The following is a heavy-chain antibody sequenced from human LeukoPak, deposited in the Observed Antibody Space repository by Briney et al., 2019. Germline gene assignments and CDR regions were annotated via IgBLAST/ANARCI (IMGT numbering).Heavy chain of an antibody. V-gene: IGHV3-23*01. CDR3: AKGSWYQLLSGDY. D-gene: IGHD2-2*01. CDR1: GFTFSSYA. J-gene: IGHJ4*02. Sequence: PGGSLRLSCAASGFTFSSYAMSWVRQAPGKGLEWVSAISGSGGSTYYADPVKGRFTISRDNSKNTLYLQMNSLRAEDTAVYYCAKGSWYQLLSGDYWGQGTLVTVSS. CDR2: ISGSGGST.